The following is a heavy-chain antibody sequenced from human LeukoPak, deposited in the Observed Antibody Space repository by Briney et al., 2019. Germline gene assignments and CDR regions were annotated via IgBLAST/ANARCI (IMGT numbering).Heavy chain of an antibody. Sequence: SETLSLTCTVSGASISNYYWSWIRQSPGKGLEWIGYMLYSGSTNQNPSLRSRLTISVDTSKNQVSLKLSSVTAADTAVYYCARSDIWGSYRFLDYWGQGALVTVSS. CDR2: MLYSGST. CDR3: ARSDIWGSYRFLDY. V-gene: IGHV4-59*08. D-gene: IGHD3-16*02. J-gene: IGHJ4*02. CDR1: GASISNYY.